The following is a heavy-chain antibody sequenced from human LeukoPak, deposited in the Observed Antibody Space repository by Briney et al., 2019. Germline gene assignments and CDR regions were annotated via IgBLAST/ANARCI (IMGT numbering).Heavy chain of an antibody. J-gene: IGHJ4*02. V-gene: IGHV3-15*07. CDR3: STTYYYDGSEGY. D-gene: IGHD3-22*01. Sequence: GGSLRLSCATSGFTFSNAWMNWVRQAPGKGLEWVGRIKSKTDGGTTDYAAPVKGRFTISRDDSKNTLYLQMNSLKTEDTAVYYCSTTYYYDGSEGYWGQGTLVTVSS. CDR2: IKSKTDGGTT. CDR1: GFTFSNAW.